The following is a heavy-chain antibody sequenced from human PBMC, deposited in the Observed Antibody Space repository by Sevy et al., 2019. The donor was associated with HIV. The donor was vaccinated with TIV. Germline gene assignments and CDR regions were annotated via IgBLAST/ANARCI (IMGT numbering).Heavy chain of an antibody. D-gene: IGHD3-3*01. Sequence: ASVKVSCKASGGTFSSYAISWVRQAPGQGLEWMGGIIPIFGTANYAQKFQGRVTITADESTSTAYMELSSLRSEDTAVYYCVKDIQFFGVVNPGGMDVWGQGTTVTVSS. V-gene: IGHV1-69*13. J-gene: IGHJ6*02. CDR3: VKDIQFFGVVNPGGMDV. CDR1: GGTFSSYA. CDR2: IIPIFGTA.